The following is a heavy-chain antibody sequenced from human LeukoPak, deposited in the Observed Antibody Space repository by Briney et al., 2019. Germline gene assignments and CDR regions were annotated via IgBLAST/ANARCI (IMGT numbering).Heavy chain of an antibody. D-gene: IGHD3-10*01. CDR2: IRSKTDGGTT. Sequence: GGSLRLSCAASGFTFSNAWMNWVRQAPGKGLEWVGRIRSKTDGGTTDHAAPVKGRFTISRDDSKNTLYLQMNTLKTEDTAVYYCITDLGSGRRNDAFDIWGQGTMVTVSS. CDR1: GFTFSNAW. V-gene: IGHV3-15*07. J-gene: IGHJ3*02. CDR3: ITDLGSGRRNDAFDI.